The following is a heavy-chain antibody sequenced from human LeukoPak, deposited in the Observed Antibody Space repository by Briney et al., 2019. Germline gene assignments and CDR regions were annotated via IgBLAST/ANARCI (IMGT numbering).Heavy chain of an antibody. J-gene: IGHJ3*02. V-gene: IGHV1-24*01. CDR2: FDPEDGET. CDR3: ARESYGGYQFDI. D-gene: IGHD4-23*01. Sequence: GASVQVSCKVSGYTLTELSMHWVRQAPGKGLEWMGGFDPEDGETIYAQKFQGRVTTTRDTSASTAHMELSSLRSEDTALYYCARESYGGYQFDIWGQGTVVTVSS. CDR1: GYTLTELS.